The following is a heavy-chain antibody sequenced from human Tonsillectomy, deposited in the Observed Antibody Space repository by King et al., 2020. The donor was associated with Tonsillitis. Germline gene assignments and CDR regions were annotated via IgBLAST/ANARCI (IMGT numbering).Heavy chain of an antibody. CDR3: VREMLTGSCADY. J-gene: IGHJ4*02. V-gene: IGHV3-23*04. Sequence: DVQLVESGGGLVQPGGPLRLSCAASGFTFRSYALSWVRQSPGKGLQWVSAISGSGYKTYYIDSVKGRFTISRDNSKNTVSLQMNSLRAEETGVYYCVREMLTGSCADYWGQGTLVTVSS. CDR2: ISGSGYKT. CDR1: GFTFRSYA. D-gene: IGHD2-15*01.